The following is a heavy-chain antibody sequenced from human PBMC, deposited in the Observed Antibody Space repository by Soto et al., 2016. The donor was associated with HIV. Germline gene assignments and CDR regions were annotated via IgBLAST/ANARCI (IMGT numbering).Heavy chain of an antibody. D-gene: IGHD3-10*01. CDR1: GYSLTELV. V-gene: IGHV1-24*01. Sequence: QVQLVQPGAEVKKPGASVKVSCKVSGYSLTELVIHWVRQAPGKGLEWMGGFDPEDGETIYAQKFQGRVTLTEDTSTDTAYMYLSSLRSQDTAVYYCAIEGPRVVRGITNIWGQGTMVTVSS. CDR2: FDPEDGET. CDR3: AIEGPRVVRGITNI. J-gene: IGHJ3*02.